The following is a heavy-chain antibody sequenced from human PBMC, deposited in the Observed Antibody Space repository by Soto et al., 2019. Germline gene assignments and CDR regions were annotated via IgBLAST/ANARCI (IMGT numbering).Heavy chain of an antibody. CDR3: AKEWGRPLDY. Sequence: EVQLLQSGGGLVQPGGSLRLSCAASGFTFSSYTISWVRQAPGKGLEWVSAISNSGGNTYYADSVMGRFTISRDNSKNTLFLQRNSLRAEDTAIYYCAKEWGRPLDYWGQGTLVTVSS. J-gene: IGHJ4*02. CDR2: ISNSGGNT. CDR1: GFTFSSYT. D-gene: IGHD7-27*01. V-gene: IGHV3-23*01.